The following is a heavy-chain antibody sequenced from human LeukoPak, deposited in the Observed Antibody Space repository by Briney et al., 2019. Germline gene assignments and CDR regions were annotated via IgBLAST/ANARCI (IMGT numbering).Heavy chain of an antibody. J-gene: IGHJ6*04. D-gene: IGHD2-2*01. V-gene: IGHV1-69*13. Sequence: GASVKVSCKASEGTFSSYAISWVRQAPGQGLEWMGGIIPIFGTANYAQKFQGRVTITADESTSTAYMELSSLRSEDTAVYYCAIIPAAMPRYYYYGMDVWGKGTTVTVSS. CDR1: EGTFSSYA. CDR2: IIPIFGTA. CDR3: AIIPAAMPRYYYYGMDV.